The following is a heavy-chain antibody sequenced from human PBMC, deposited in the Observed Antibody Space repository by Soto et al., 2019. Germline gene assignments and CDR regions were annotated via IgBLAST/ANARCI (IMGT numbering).Heavy chain of an antibody. J-gene: IGHJ4*02. CDR3: ARFMSGIRPGWLSF. V-gene: IGHV3-21*01. CDR1: GFTFDDYT. Sequence: EVQLVESGGVVVQPGGSLRLSCAASGFTFDDYTMHWVRQAPGKGLEWVSSISSSSSYIYYADSVKGRFTISRDNAKNSLYLQMNSLRAEDTAVYYCARFMSGIRPGWLSFWGQGTLVTVSS. CDR2: ISSSSSYI. D-gene: IGHD3-10*02.